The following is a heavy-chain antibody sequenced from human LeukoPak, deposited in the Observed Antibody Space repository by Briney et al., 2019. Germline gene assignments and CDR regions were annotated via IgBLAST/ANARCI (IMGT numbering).Heavy chain of an antibody. V-gene: IGHV3-11*01. Sequence: GGSLRLSCVASEFTFSENYMSWIRQAPGKGLEWISYISSSGSTIYYADSVKGRFTVSRDNAKNSLYLQMNSLRAEDTAVYYCAKGGYPAKDYWGQGTLVTVSS. CDR3: AKGGYPAKDY. CDR2: ISSSGSTI. J-gene: IGHJ4*02. D-gene: IGHD6-13*01. CDR1: EFTFSENY.